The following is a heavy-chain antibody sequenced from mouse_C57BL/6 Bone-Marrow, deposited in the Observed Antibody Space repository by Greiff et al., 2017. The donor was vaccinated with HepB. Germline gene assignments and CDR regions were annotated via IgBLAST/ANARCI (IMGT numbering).Heavy chain of an antibody. V-gene: IGHV3-6*01. Sequence: DVQLQESGPGLVKPSQSLSLTCSVTGYSITSGYYWNWIRQFPGNKLEWMGYISYDGSNNYNPSLKNRISITRDTSKNQFFLKLNSVTTEDTATYYCAGSYYFDYWGQGTTLTVSS. CDR2: ISYDGSN. CDR1: GYSITSGYY. J-gene: IGHJ2*01. CDR3: AGSYYFDY.